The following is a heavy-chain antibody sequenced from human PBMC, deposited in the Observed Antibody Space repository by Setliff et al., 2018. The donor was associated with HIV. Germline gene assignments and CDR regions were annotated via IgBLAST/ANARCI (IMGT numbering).Heavy chain of an antibody. CDR1: GGSISSGKYH. CDR3: ARDHEDEVVTGTSGAFDI. V-gene: IGHV4-61*02. Sequence: NPSETLSLTCTVSGGSISSGKYHWSWIRQPAGKGLEWIGRIHSSGSTTYNPSLKSRVTISADTSNNNFSLKLKSVTAADTAVYYCARDHEDEVVTGTSGAFDIWGQGTMVTVSS. CDR2: IHSSGST. J-gene: IGHJ3*02. D-gene: IGHD2-21*02.